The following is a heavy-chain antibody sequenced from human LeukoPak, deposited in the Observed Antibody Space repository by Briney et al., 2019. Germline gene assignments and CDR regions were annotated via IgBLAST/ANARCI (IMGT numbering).Heavy chain of an antibody. CDR3: ASEAYYYGSGRSGDDAFDI. CDR2: INHSGST. V-gene: IGHV4-34*01. CDR1: GGSFSGYC. Sequence: SETLSLTCAVSGGSFSGYCWSWIRQPPGKGLEWIGEINHSGSTNYSPSLKSLVTISVDTSKNQFSLKMSSVTAADTAVYYCASEAYYYGSGRSGDDAFDIWGQGTMVTVSS. D-gene: IGHD3-10*01. J-gene: IGHJ3*02.